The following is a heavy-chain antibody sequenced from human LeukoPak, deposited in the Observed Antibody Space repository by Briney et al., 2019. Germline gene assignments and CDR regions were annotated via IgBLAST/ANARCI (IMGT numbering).Heavy chain of an antibody. Sequence: PGGSLRLSCAASGFTFDNYAMSWVRQAPGKGLEWVSGISDSGGSTSNADSVKGRFTISRDNSKNTVYLQMNSLRVEDTAVYYCAKDRGSGWYVFDYWGQGTLVTVSS. CDR2: ISDSGGST. D-gene: IGHD6-19*01. CDR3: AKDRGSGWYVFDY. J-gene: IGHJ4*02. CDR1: GFTFDNYA. V-gene: IGHV3-23*01.